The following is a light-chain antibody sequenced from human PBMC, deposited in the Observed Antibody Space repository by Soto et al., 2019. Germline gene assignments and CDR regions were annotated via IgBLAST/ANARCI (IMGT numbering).Light chain of an antibody. Sequence: DDVMTQSPDSLAVSRGERATINCKSSQSVLYSSNNKNYLAWYQQKPGQPPKLLIYWASTRESGVPDRFSGSGSGTDFTLTISSLQAEDVAVYYCQQYYSTPLTFGQGTRLEIK. CDR2: WAS. CDR3: QQYYSTPLT. CDR1: QSVLYSSNNKNY. V-gene: IGKV4-1*01. J-gene: IGKJ5*01.